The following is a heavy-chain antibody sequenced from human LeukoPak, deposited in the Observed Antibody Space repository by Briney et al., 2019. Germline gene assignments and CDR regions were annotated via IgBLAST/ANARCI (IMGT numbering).Heavy chain of an antibody. CDR3: ARGVYCSGGSCIIPFDY. CDR1: GGSFSGYY. D-gene: IGHD2-15*01. J-gene: IGHJ4*02. CDR2: INHSGRT. V-gene: IGHV4-34*01. Sequence: PSETLSLTCAVYGGSFSGYYWSWIRQRPGKGLEWIGEINHSGRTNYNPSLKSRVTISVDTSKNQFSLKLSSVTAADTAVYYCARGVYCSGGSCIIPFDYWGQGTLVTVSS.